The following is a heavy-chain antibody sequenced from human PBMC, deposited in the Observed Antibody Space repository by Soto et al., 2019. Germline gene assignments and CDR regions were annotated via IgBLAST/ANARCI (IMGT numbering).Heavy chain of an antibody. D-gene: IGHD1-20*01. CDR3: ARDGGGWAEHNSNGFDP. CDR2: INPSGGST. J-gene: IGHJ5*02. Sequence: QVQLVQSGAEVKKPGASVKVSCKASGYTFTSYYMHWVRQAPGQGLEWMGIINPSGGSTSYAQKFQGRVTMTRDTSTSTVYMELSSLRSEDTAVYYCARDGGGWAEHNSNGFDPWGQGTLVTVSS. V-gene: IGHV1-46*01. CDR1: GYTFTSYY.